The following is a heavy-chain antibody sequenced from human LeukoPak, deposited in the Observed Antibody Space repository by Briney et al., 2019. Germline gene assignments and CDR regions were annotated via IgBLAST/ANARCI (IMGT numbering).Heavy chain of an antibody. D-gene: IGHD3-3*01. V-gene: IGHV1-46*01. CDR1: GYTFTSYY. J-gene: IGHJ4*02. Sequence: ASVKVSCKASGYTFTSYYMHWVRQAPGQGLEWMGIINPSGGSTSYAKKFQGRVTMTRDTSTSTVYMELSSLRSEDTAVYYCARARSLTSYDSWSGYYDPLYFDYWGQGTLVTVSS. CDR3: ARARSLTSYDSWSGYYDPLYFDY. CDR2: INPSGGST.